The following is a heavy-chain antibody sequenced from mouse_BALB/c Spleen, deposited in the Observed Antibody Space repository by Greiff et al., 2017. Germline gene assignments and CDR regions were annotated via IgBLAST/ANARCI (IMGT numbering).Heavy chain of an antibody. D-gene: IGHD2-1*01. V-gene: IGHV5-12-1*01. J-gene: IGHJ4*01. Sequence: EVKLQESGGGLVKPGGSLKLSCAASGFAFSSYDMSWVRQTPEKRLEWVAYISSGGGSTYYPDTVKGRFTISRDNAKNTLYLQMSSLKSEDTAMYYCARIYYGNYNYAMDYWGQGTSVTVSS. CDR2: ISSGGGST. CDR3: ARIYYGNYNYAMDY. CDR1: GFAFSSYD.